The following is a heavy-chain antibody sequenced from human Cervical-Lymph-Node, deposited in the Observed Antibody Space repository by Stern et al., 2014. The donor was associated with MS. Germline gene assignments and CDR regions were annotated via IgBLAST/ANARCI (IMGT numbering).Heavy chain of an antibody. J-gene: IGHJ4*02. Sequence: QLVESGPGLVKPSETLSLTCTVSGDSISNANYYWGWIRQPPGKGLEWIGTIYYRGSTNYNPSLKSRVTISVDTSKNHFSLRLPSVTAADTAVYYCARRGWFRNFDYWGQGALVTVSS. CDR1: GDSISNANYY. CDR3: ARRGWFRNFDY. D-gene: IGHD3-10*01. V-gene: IGHV4-39*02. CDR2: IYYRGST.